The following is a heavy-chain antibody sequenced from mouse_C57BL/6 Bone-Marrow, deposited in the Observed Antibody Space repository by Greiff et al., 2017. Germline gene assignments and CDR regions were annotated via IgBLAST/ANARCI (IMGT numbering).Heavy chain of an antibody. CDR3: ARDYCFDY. J-gene: IGHJ2*01. CDR1: GVDFSRYW. V-gene: IGHV4-1*01. Sequence: AAEGVDFSRYWMSWVRRAPGKGLEWIGEINPDSSTINYAPSLKDKFIISRDNAKNTLYLQMSKVRSEDTALYYCARDYCFDYWGQGTTLTVSS. CDR2: INPDSSTI.